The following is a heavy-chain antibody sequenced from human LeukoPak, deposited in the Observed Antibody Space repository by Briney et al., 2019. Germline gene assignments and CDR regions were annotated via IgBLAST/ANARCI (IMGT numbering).Heavy chain of an antibody. Sequence: SETLSLTCTVSGGSISSYYWSWIRQPPGKGLEWIGYIYYSGSTNYNPSLKSRVTISVDTSKNQFSLKLSSVTAADTAVYYCARRVAAAGGWFDPWGQGTLVTVSS. V-gene: IGHV4-59*08. J-gene: IGHJ5*02. D-gene: IGHD6-13*01. CDR2: IYYSGST. CDR1: GGSISSYY. CDR3: ARRVAAAGGWFDP.